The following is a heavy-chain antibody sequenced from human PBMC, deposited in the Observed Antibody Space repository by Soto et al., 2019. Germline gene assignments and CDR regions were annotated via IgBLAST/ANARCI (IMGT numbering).Heavy chain of an antibody. CDR1: GFPFNNAW. CDR2: VKSKADGGSG. D-gene: IGHD1-26*01. CDR3: TTDSRTTLPEIRFDY. J-gene: IGHJ4*01. Sequence: GGSLRLSWAASGFPFNNAWVNWVRQVPGKGLEWGGRVKSKADGGSGDYAAPAKGRFVVSRDDSKDIVYLQMNSLKIEDTGVYYCTTDSRTTLPEIRFDYWGHGTQVTVSS. V-gene: IGHV3-15*07.